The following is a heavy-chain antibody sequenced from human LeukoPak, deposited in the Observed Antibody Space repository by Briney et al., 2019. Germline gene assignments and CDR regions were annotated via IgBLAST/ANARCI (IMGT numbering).Heavy chain of an antibody. D-gene: IGHD6-13*01. CDR1: GGSISSYY. V-gene: IGHV4-4*07. CDR2: IYTSGST. Sequence: PSETLSLTCTVSGGSISSYYWSWIRQPAGKGLEWIGRIYTSGSTNYNPSLKSRVTISVDTSKNQFSLKLSSVTAADTAVYYCARGAAAGLGYYYMDVWGKGTTVTVSS. J-gene: IGHJ6*03. CDR3: ARGAAAGLGYYYMDV.